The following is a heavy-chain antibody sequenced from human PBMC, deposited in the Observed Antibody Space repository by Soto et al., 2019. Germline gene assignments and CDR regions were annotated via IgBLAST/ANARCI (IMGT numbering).Heavy chain of an antibody. Sequence: PSETLSLTCAVYGGSFSGYYWSWIRQPPGKGLEWIGEINHSGSTNYNPSLKSRVTISVDTSKNQFSLKLSSVTAADTAVYYCEREFLKSYYYQGWAVWGQGTTVTVS. CDR3: EREFLKSYYYQGWAV. V-gene: IGHV4-34*01. CDR2: INHSGST. J-gene: IGHJ6*02. CDR1: GGSFSGYY.